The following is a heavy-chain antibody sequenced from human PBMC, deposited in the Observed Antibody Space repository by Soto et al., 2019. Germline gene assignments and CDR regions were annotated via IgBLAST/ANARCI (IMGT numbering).Heavy chain of an antibody. CDR1: GGSISSYY. V-gene: IGHV4-59*01. CDR2: IYYSGST. J-gene: IGHJ6*02. D-gene: IGHD6-19*01. CDR3: ARDQGEWDSGWGGMDV. Sequence: PSEILSLTCTVSGGSISSYYWSWIRQPPGKGLEWIGYIYYSGSTNYNPSLKSRVTISVDTSKNQFSLKLSSVTAADTAVYYCARDQGEWDSGWGGMDVWGQGTTVTVSS.